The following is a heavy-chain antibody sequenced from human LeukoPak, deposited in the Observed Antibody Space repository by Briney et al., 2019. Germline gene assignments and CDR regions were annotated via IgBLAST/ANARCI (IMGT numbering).Heavy chain of an antibody. V-gene: IGHV1-2*02. CDR2: INPNSGGT. CDR1: GYTFTGYY. J-gene: IGHJ4*02. CDR3: ARVRNDYSNYGS. Sequence: ASVKVSCKASGYTFTGYYMHWVRQAPGQGLEWMGWINPNSGGTNYAQKFQGRVTMTRDTSISTAYMELSRLRSDDTAVYYCARVRNDYSNYGSWGQGTLVTVSS. D-gene: IGHD4-11*01.